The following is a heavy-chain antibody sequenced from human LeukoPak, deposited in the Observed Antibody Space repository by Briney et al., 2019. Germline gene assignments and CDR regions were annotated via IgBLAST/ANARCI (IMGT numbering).Heavy chain of an antibody. V-gene: IGHV4-39*07. J-gene: IGHJ4*02. D-gene: IGHD1-26*01. CDR3: ATGSGSRGFLDY. Sequence: MASETLSLTCTVSGGSIGSSGYYWGWIRQPPGKGLEWIGSMYYSGSTYYNPSLKSRVTISVDTSKNQFSLKLSSVTAADTAVYYCATGSGSRGFLDYWGQGTLVTVSS. CDR1: GGSIGSSGYY. CDR2: MYYSGST.